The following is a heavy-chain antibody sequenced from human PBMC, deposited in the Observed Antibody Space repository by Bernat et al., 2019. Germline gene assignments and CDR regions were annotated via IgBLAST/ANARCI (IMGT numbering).Heavy chain of an antibody. CDR2: IYYSGST. D-gene: IGHD6-19*01. V-gene: IGHV4-59*01. CDR1: GCSISSYY. Sequence: QVQLQESGPGLVKPSETLSLTCTVSGCSISSYYWSWIRQPPGKGLEWIGYIYYSGSTNYNPPLKSRFTISVETSKNQFSLKLSSVTAADTAVYYGARVAVGSSGWFSFDYWGQGTLVTVSS. J-gene: IGHJ4*02. CDR3: ARVAVGSSGWFSFDY.